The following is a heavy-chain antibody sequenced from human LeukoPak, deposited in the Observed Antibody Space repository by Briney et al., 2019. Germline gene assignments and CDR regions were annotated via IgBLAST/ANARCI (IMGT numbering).Heavy chain of an antibody. J-gene: IGHJ4*02. CDR1: GFTFSSYA. CDR2: ISYDGSNK. Sequence: GGSLRVSCAASGFTFSSYAMHRVRQAPGKGLEWVAVISYDGSNKYYADSVKGRFTISRDNSKNTLYLQMNSLRAEDTAVYYCARGDSSGWYYFDYWGQGTLVTVSS. V-gene: IGHV3-30-3*01. D-gene: IGHD6-19*01. CDR3: ARGDSSGWYYFDY.